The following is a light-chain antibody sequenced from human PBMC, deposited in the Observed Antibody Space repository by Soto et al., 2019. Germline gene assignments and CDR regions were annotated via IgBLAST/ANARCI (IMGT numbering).Light chain of an antibody. V-gene: IGLV7-43*01. CDR1: TGAVTSGHY. J-gene: IGLJ2*01. CDR2: GTS. Sequence: QAVVTQEPSLTGSPGGKVTVTCASSTGAVTSGHYANWFQKKPGQPPRALIHGTSTKHSWTPARFSGSLLGGKAALTLSGVQHEDEADYYCLLYYGGIRVFGGGTKLTVL. CDR3: LLYYGGIRV.